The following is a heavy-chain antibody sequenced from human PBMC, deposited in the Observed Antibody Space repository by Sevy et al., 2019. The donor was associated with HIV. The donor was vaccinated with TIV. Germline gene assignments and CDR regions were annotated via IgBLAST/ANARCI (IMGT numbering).Heavy chain of an antibody. CDR3: ATVDILTGGGYYVMDV. D-gene: IGHD3-9*01. J-gene: IGHJ6*02. CDR1: GYTLTELS. Sequence: ASEVSCKVSGYTLTELSMHWVRQAPGKGLEWMGGFDPEDGETIYAQKFQGRVTMTEDTSTDTAYMELSSLRSEDTAVYYCATVDILTGGGYYVMDVWGQGTAVTVSS. CDR2: FDPEDGET. V-gene: IGHV1-24*01.